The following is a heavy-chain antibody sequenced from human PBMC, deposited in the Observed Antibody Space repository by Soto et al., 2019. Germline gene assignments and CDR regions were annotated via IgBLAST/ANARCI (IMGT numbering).Heavy chain of an antibody. CDR3: ARDLGDYGSDYFDY. D-gene: IGHD4-17*01. Sequence: AASVKVSCKASGGTFSSYTISWVRQAPGQGLEWMGRIIPILGIANYAQKFQGRVTITADKSTSTAYMELSSLRSEDTAVYYCARDLGDYGSDYFDYWGQGTLVTVSS. CDR2: IIPILGIA. J-gene: IGHJ4*02. CDR1: GGTFSSYT. V-gene: IGHV1-69*04.